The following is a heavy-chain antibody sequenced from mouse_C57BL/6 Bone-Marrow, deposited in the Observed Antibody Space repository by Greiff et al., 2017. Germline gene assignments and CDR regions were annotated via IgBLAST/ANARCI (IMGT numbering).Heavy chain of an antibody. V-gene: IGHV14-4*01. Sequence: VQLQQSGAELVRPGASVKLSCTASGFNIKDDYMHWVKQRPEQGLAWIGWIDPENGATEYASKFQGKATITADKSSNTAYLQLRSLTSGDTAVYYCTTFSTAVAGFDYWGQGTTLTVSS. CDR3: TTFSTAVAGFDY. CDR1: GFNIKDDY. D-gene: IGHD1-1*01. CDR2: IDPENGAT. J-gene: IGHJ2*01.